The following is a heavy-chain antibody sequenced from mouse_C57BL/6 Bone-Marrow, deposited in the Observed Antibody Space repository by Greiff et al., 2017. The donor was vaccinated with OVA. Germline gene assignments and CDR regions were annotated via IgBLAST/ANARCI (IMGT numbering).Heavy chain of an antibody. J-gene: IGHJ1*03. V-gene: IGHV1-64*01. CDR3: ERPSSSFWYFDV. Sequence: QVQLQQSGAELVKPGASVKLSCKASGYTLTSYWMHWVKQRPGQGLEWIGMIHPNSGSTNYNEKFKSKATLTVDKSSSTAYMQLSSLTSEDSAVYYWERPSSSFWYFDVWGTGTTVTVSS. CDR1: GYTLTSYW. CDR2: IHPNSGST. D-gene: IGHD1-1*01.